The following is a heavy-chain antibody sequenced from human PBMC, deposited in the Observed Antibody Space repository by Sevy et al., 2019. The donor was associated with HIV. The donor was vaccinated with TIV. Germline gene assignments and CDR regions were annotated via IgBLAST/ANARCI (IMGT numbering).Heavy chain of an antibody. CDR2: SKSKTDGGTT. V-gene: IGHV3-15*01. CDR3: TTVAQFTAFDI. J-gene: IGHJ3*02. CDR1: GFTFSNAW. Sequence: GGSLRLTCAASGFTFSNAWMSWVRLAPGKGLEWVGRSKSKTDGGTTDYAAPVKGRFTISRDDSKNTLYLQMNSLKTEDTAVYYCTTVAQFTAFDIWGQGTMVTVSS.